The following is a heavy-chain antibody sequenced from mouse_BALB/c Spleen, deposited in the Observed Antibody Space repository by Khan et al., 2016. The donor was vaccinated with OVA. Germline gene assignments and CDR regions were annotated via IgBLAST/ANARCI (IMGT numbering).Heavy chain of an antibody. Sequence: VQLKESGPGLVKPSQSLSLTCTVTGYSITSEYTWNWIRQFPGNKLEWMGFISYSGNTRYNPSLKSRISITRDTSKNQFFLQLNSVTSEDTATYYCARKDYYDYDPFPYWCQGTLVTVSA. CDR2: ISYSGNT. V-gene: IGHV3-2*02. D-gene: IGHD2-4*01. CDR1: GYSITSEYT. CDR3: ARKDYYDYDPFPY. J-gene: IGHJ3*01.